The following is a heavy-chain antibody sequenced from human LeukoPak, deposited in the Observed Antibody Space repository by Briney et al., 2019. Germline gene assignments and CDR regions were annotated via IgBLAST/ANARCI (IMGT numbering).Heavy chain of an antibody. J-gene: IGHJ6*02. CDR1: GGSFSGYY. D-gene: IGHD2-15*01. V-gene: IGHV4-34*01. Sequence: PSETLSLTCAVYGGSFSGYYWSWIRQPPGKGLEWIGEINHSGSTNYNPSLKSRVTISVDTPKNQFSLKLSSVTAADTAVYYCARWSRYYYYYGMDVWGQGTTVTVSS. CDR2: INHSGST. CDR3: ARWSRYYYYYGMDV.